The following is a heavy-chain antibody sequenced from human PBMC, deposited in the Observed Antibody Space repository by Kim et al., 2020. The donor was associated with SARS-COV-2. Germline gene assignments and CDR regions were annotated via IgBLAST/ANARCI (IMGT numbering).Heavy chain of an antibody. J-gene: IGHJ3*01. V-gene: IGHV4-59*01. CDR2: VSNSGTT. Sequence: SETLSLTCSISGGSIRSYYWAWIRQSPGRRLEWIGDVSNSGTTNYNPSLKSRVAMSLDTSKTRFSLRLTSVTAADTTVYSCATESWSSTWNVYPFDVWGRGTEVIVSS. D-gene: IGHD6-6*01. CDR3: ATESWSSTWNVYPFDV. CDR1: GGSIRSYY.